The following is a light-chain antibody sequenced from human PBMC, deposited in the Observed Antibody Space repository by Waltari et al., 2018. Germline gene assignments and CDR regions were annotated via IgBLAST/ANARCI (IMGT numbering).Light chain of an antibody. J-gene: IGKJ4*01. Sequence: LMTHSPATLSVSPGERATPSCRASQSVSSNLAWYQQKPRHAPSLLIYDTSTRATVIPARFSGSGSGTEFTLTISSLQSEDFVLYCCQQYHNWPLTFGGGTKVEIK. V-gene: IGKV3-15*01. CDR1: QSVSSN. CDR2: DTS. CDR3: QQYHNWPLT.